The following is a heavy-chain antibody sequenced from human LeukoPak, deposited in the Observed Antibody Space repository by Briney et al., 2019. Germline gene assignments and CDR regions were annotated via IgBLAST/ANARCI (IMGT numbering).Heavy chain of an antibody. J-gene: IGHJ4*02. CDR1: GFTFRSYG. CDR2: ISYDGSNK. D-gene: IGHD6-6*01. V-gene: IGHV3-30*19. Sequence: GGSLRLSCVASGFTFRSYGMHWVRQAPGKGLEWVAVISYDGSNKYYADSVKGRFTISRDNSKNTLYLQMNSLRTEDTAVYFCAKGLYSSSSVVHYWGQGTLVTVSS. CDR3: AKGLYSSSSVVHY.